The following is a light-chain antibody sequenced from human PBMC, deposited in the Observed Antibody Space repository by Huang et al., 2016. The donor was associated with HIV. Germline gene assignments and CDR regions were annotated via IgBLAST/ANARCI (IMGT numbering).Light chain of an antibody. J-gene: IGKJ4*01. V-gene: IGKV1-39*01. CDR1: QSLTTY. CDR2: AAS. Sequence: DIQMTQSPSSLSASVGDRVTITCRASQSLTTYLNWYQQKPGKAHKLLIYAASSLQGGVPSRFSGSGSGTDFTLTISSLQPEDFATYYCQQSYSTPLTFGGGTKVDIK. CDR3: QQSYSTPLT.